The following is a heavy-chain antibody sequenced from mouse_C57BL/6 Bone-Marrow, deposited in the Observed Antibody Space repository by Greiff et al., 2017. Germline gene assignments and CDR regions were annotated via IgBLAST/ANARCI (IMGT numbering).Heavy chain of an antibody. D-gene: IGHD1-1*01. V-gene: IGHV1-82*01. CDR1: GYAFSSSW. J-gene: IGHJ1*03. Sequence: QVQLQQSGPELVQPGASVKISCKASGYAFSSSWMNWVQQRPGKGLEWIGRIYPGDGDTNYTGKFKGQATLTADKSSSTAYMQLSSLTSEDSAVYICASGVITAEVAAEWYFDVWGTGTTVTVSS. CDR3: ASGVITAEVAAEWYFDV. CDR2: IYPGDGDT.